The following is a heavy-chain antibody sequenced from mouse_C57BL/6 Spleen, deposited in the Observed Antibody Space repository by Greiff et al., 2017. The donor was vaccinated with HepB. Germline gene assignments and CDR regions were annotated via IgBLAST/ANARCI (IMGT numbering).Heavy chain of an antibody. J-gene: IGHJ1*03. CDR2: INPNNGGT. CDR3: ARTVPYFDV. CDR1: GYTFTDYY. V-gene: IGHV1-26*01. Sequence: EVQLQQSGPELVKPGASVKISCKASGYTFTDYYMNWVKQSHGKSLEWIGDINPNNGGTSYNQKFKGKATLTVDKSSSTAYMELRSLTSEDSAVYYCARTVPYFDVWGTGTTVTVSS. D-gene: IGHD1-1*01.